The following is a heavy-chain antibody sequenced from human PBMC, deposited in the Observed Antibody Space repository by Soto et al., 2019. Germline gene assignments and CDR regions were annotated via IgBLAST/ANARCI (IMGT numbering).Heavy chain of an antibody. CDR1: GGSISSYD. Sequence: SVTLSLTCTVSGGSISSYDWSWIRQPPGKGLEWIGYIYYSGSTNYNPSLKSRVTISVDTSKNQFSLKLSSVTAADTAVYYCARFGSSWHDYFGYWGQGTLVTVSS. CDR2: IYYSGST. CDR3: ARFGSSWHDYFGY. D-gene: IGHD6-13*01. J-gene: IGHJ4*02. V-gene: IGHV4-59*08.